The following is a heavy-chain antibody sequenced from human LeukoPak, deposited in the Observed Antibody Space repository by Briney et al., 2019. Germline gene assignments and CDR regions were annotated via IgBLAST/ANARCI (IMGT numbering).Heavy chain of an antibody. CDR3: ASLRVAGYKPLDY. V-gene: IGHV4-59*01. CDR1: GGSISSYY. J-gene: IGHJ4*02. D-gene: IGHD5-24*01. CDR2: IYYGGST. Sequence: SETLSLTCTVSGGSISSYYWSWIRQPPGKGLEWIGYIYYGGSTNYNPSLKSRVTISVDTSKNQFTLKLSSMTAADTAVYYCASLRVAGYKPLDYWGQGTLVTVSS.